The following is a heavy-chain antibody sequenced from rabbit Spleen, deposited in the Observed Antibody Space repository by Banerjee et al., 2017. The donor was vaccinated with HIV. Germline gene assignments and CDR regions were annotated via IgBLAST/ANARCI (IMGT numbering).Heavy chain of an antibody. D-gene: IGHD1-1*01. J-gene: IGHJ6*01. CDR3: AREDVGGSVSL. CDR2: IYGGDIHST. Sequence: QSLEESGGDLVKPGASLTLTCTASGFSFNSDYYICWVRQAPGKGLEWIACIYGGDIHSTAYASWAKGRFTISKPSSTTVTLQMTRLTAADTATYFCAREDVGGSVSLWGPGTLVTVS. V-gene: IGHV1S40*01. CDR1: GFSFNSDYY.